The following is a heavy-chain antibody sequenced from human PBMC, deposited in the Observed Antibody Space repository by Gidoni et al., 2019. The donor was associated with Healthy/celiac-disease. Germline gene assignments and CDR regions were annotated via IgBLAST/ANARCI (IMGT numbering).Heavy chain of an antibody. CDR3: ARSGYSYASSALDI. V-gene: IGHV4-34*01. CDR2: INHSGST. J-gene: IGHJ3*02. Sequence: QVQLQQWGAGLLKPSETLSLTCAVYGGSFSGYYWSWIRQPPGKGLEWIGEINHSGSTNYNPSLKSRVTISVDTSKNQFSLKLSSVTAADTAVYYCARSGYSYASSALDIWGQGTMVTVSS. D-gene: IGHD5-18*01. CDR1: GGSFSGYY.